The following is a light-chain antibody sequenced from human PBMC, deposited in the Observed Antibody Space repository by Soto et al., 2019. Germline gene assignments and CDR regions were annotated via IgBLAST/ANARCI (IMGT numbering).Light chain of an antibody. CDR3: HQYASSSRT. Sequence: EIVLTQSPGTLSLSPGERATLSCRASQSFSSNYLAWYQQKPGQAPRVLIYGASSRATGIPDRFSGSGSGTDFTLTISRLEPEDFAVYYCHQYASSSRTFGQGTKVEIK. CDR1: QSFSSNY. CDR2: GAS. J-gene: IGKJ1*01. V-gene: IGKV3-20*01.